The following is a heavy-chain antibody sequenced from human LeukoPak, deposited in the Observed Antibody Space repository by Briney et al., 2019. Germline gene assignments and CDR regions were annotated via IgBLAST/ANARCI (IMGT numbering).Heavy chain of an antibody. CDR2: IFYSGST. D-gene: IGHD3-22*01. CDR3: ARDRSGYDSTGYYYYYYGMDV. V-gene: IGHV4-59*01. CDR1: GGSISSYY. J-gene: IGHJ6*02. Sequence: SETLSLTCTVSGGSISSYYWSWIRQPPGQGLEWIGDIFYSGSTNYNPPLNSRVTISVDTSKNPFSLKLSSVTAADTAVYYCARDRSGYDSTGYYYYYYGMDVWGQGTTVTVSS.